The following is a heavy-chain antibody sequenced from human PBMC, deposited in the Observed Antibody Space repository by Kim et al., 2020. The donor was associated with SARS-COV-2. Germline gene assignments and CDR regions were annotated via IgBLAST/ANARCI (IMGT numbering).Heavy chain of an antibody. D-gene: IGHD6-13*01. J-gene: IGHJ4*02. Sequence: SETLSLTCTVSGGSITSDGYYWSWIRQPAGKGLEWIGRIYATGTSNYNPSLESRVTISVDTSKNQFSLKQTSVTAADTALYYCAKELIVEAGHDYWGQGTLVTVSS. CDR3: AKELIVEAGHDY. V-gene: IGHV4-61*02. CDR2: IYATGTS. CDR1: GGSITSDGYY.